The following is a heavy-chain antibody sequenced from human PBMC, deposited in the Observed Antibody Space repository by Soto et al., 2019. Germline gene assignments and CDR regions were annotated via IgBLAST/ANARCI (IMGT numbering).Heavy chain of an antibody. V-gene: IGHV3-23*01. J-gene: IGHJ3*02. CDR1: GFPFRSYA. D-gene: IGHD3-16*01. CDR3: AKGGYYSLFDI. CDR2: ISGSGGRT. Sequence: GGSLRLSCVASGFPFRSYAMSWVRQTPGKGLEWVSGISGSGGRTYYADSVKGRFTISRDNSNNTLALQMHILRVEDTAVYFCAKGGYYSLFDIWGQGTMVTVSS.